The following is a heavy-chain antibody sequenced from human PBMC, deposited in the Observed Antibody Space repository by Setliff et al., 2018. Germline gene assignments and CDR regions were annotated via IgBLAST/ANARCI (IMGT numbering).Heavy chain of an antibody. CDR1: GGIIYDHW. Sequence: LSLTCSVSGGIIYDHWWTWIRQPPGAGLEWIGRVYSDGSTDYNSSFTSRVTISVDKANNQFFLRLTSLTAADTALYFCARERQGGFLEWAPFDSWGQGVLVTVSS. D-gene: IGHD3-3*01. V-gene: IGHV4-4*07. CDR3: ARERQGGFLEWAPFDS. CDR2: VYSDGST. J-gene: IGHJ4*02.